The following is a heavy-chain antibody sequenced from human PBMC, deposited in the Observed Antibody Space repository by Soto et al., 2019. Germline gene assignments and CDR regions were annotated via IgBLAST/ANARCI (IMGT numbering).Heavy chain of an antibody. J-gene: IGHJ6*02. CDR1: GGSFSGYY. Sequence: PSETLSLTCAVYGGSFSGYYWSWIRQPPGKGLEWIGEINHSGSTNYNPSLKSRVTISVDTSKNQFSLKLSSVTAADTAVYYCAGSTRYYYYYGMDVWGQGPTVTVYS. CDR2: INHSGST. CDR3: AGSTRYYYYYGMDV. D-gene: IGHD6-13*01. V-gene: IGHV4-34*01.